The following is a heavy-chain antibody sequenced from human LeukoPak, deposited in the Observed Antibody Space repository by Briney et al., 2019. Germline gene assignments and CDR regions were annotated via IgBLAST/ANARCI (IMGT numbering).Heavy chain of an antibody. D-gene: IGHD3-10*01. CDR2: ISWNSGSI. CDR3: AKGTLLWFGEPPDY. J-gene: IGHJ4*02. CDR1: GFTFDDYA. Sequence: GGSLRLSCAASGFTFDDYAMHWVRQAPGKGLEWVSGISWNSGSIGYADSVKGRFTISRDNAKNSLYLQMNSLRAEDTAVYYCAKGTLLWFGEPPDYWGQGTLVTVSS. V-gene: IGHV3-9*01.